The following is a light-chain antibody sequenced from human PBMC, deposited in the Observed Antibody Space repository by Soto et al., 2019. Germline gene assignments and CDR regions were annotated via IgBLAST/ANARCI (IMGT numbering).Light chain of an antibody. Sequence: QSVLTQPPSASGTPGQRVTLSCSGGASNIGSNSVTWYQQLPGTAPKLVLFGNNQRPSGVPDRISGSRSGTSASLAISGLQSEDAGDYYCAAWDDSLNGVLFGGGTKLTVL. J-gene: IGLJ2*01. CDR1: ASNIGSNS. CDR2: GNN. CDR3: AAWDDSLNGVL. V-gene: IGLV1-44*01.